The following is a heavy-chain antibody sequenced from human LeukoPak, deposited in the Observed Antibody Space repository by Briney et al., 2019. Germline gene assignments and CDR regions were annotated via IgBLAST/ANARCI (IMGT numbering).Heavy chain of an antibody. J-gene: IGHJ4*02. CDR3: ARGQEWELVSYYFDY. Sequence: GGSLRLSCAASGFTFSSYSMNWVRQAPGKGLEWVSSISSSSSYIYYADSVKGRFTISRDNAKNSLYLQMNSLRAEDTAVYYCARGQEWELVSYYFDYWGQGTLVTVSS. V-gene: IGHV3-21*01. CDR1: GFTFSSYS. CDR2: ISSSSSYI. D-gene: IGHD1-26*01.